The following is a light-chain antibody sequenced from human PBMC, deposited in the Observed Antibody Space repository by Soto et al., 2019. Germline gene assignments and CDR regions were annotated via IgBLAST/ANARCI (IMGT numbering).Light chain of an antibody. V-gene: IGLV1-51*01. CDR2: DNH. CDR1: SSNIGDNY. CDR3: APWDSRLRALR. Sequence: QSVLTQPPAVSAAPGQKVTISCSGSSSNIGDNYVSWYQQLPGTAPKLIISDNHKRTSGIPDRFSGSKSGTSATLGITGLQAGDEGGYYCAPWDSRLRALRLGGGTKLPVL. J-gene: IGLJ2*01.